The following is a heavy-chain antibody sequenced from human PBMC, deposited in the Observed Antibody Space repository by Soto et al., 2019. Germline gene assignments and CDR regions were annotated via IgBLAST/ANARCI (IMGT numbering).Heavy chain of an antibody. CDR2: IYYSGST. J-gene: IGHJ6*02. Sequence: QVQLQESGPGLVKPSQTLSLTCTVSGGSISSGGYYWSWIRQHPGKGLEWIGYIYYSGSTYYNPSLKSRCTISVDTSKNQFSLKLSSVTAADTAVYYCAASCVGCGGFNYYGMDVWGQGTTVTVSS. V-gene: IGHV4-31*03. D-gene: IGHD2-21*01. CDR1: GGSISSGGYY. CDR3: AASCVGCGGFNYYGMDV.